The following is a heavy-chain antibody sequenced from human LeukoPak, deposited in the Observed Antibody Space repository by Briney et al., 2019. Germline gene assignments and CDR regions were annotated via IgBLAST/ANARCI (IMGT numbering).Heavy chain of an antibody. Sequence: GGSLRLSCAASGFTFSSYEMNWVRQAPGKGLEWVSYISSSGSTIYYADSVKGRFTISRDNAKNSLYLQMNSLRAEDTAVYYCARGTLNIPGEQGAFDYWGQGTLVTVSS. V-gene: IGHV3-48*03. CDR2: ISSSGSTI. J-gene: IGHJ4*02. D-gene: IGHD1-14*01. CDR1: GFTFSSYE. CDR3: ARGTLNIPGEQGAFDY.